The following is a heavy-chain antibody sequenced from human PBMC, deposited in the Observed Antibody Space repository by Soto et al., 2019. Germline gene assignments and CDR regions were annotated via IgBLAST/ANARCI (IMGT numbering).Heavy chain of an antibody. D-gene: IGHD3-22*01. V-gene: IGHV4-39*01. Sequence: SEALSLTCSVSGGSITNSSYYWGWIRQPPGKGLEWIGNTYYSGSAYYTPSLKSRVTISVDTSKNQFSLRLTSVTAAGTAVYYCARLARHDYYGTSGYFDYWGQGTLVTVSS. CDR3: ARLARHDYYGTSGYFDY. CDR2: TYYSGSA. CDR1: GGSITNSSYY. J-gene: IGHJ4*02.